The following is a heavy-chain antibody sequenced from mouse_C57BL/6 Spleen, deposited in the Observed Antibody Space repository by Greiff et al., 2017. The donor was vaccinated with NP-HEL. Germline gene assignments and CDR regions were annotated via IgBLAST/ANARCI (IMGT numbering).Heavy chain of an antibody. V-gene: IGHV2-5*01. Sequence: QVQLKESGPGLVQPSQSLSITCTVSGFSLTSYGVHWVRQSPGQGLEWLGVIWRGGSTDYNAAFMSRLGITKDNSKSQGFFKMNSLQADDTARYYCAKKSSSHWYFDVWGTGTTVTVSS. D-gene: IGHD1-1*01. CDR2: IWRGGST. CDR1: GFSLTSYG. CDR3: AKKSSSHWYFDV. J-gene: IGHJ1*03.